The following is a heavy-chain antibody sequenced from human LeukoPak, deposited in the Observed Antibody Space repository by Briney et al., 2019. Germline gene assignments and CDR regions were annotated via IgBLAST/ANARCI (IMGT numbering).Heavy chain of an antibody. J-gene: IGHJ4*02. V-gene: IGHV3-30*04. Sequence: SGGSLRLSCVASGFIFSGYAIHWVRQAPGKGLEWVALISYNGGRKEYADSVKGRFTIDRDNSKNTVSLQMNSLRPDDTAIYFCARQEARNYYYEGLDYWGQGNLVTVSS. CDR2: ISYNGGRK. D-gene: IGHD3-22*01. CDR3: ARQEARNYYYEGLDY. CDR1: GFIFSGYA.